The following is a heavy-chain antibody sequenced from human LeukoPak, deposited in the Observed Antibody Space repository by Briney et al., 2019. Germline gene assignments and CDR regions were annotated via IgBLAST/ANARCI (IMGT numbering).Heavy chain of an antibody. CDR2: TRYDESKT. Sequence: PGGSLRLSCAASGFTFSSNGMHWVRQTPGMGLDWVAFTRYDESKTFYGDSVRGRFTISRDNSKNTLYLQMNSLTTDDSAVYYCAKARYSGSPALDFWGQGTLVTVSS. D-gene: IGHD1-26*01. V-gene: IGHV3-30*02. CDR1: GFTFSSNG. J-gene: IGHJ4*02. CDR3: AKARYSGSPALDF.